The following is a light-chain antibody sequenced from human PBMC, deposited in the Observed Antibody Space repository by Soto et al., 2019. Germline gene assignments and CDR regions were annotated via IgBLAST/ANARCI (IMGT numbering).Light chain of an antibody. J-gene: IGKJ1*01. CDR1: QSISIW. V-gene: IGKV1-5*01. CDR2: DAS. Sequence: DIQMTQSPSTLSASVGDRVTITCRASQSISIWLAWYQQKPGKAPNILIYDASTLVSGVPSRFSGSGSGTEFTLTISSLQPDDFATHYCQQYNNYFSWTFGQGTKVEIK. CDR3: QQYNNYFSWT.